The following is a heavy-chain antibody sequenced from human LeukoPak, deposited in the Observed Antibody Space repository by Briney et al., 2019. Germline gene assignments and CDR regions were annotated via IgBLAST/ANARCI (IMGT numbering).Heavy chain of an antibody. J-gene: IGHJ6*02. CDR3: ARQDGKVMGYYYGMDV. CDR1: GYSFTSYW. Sequence: GESLKIPCKGSGYSFTSYWIGWVRQMPGKGLEWMGIIYPGDSDTRYSPSFQGQVTISADKSISTAYLQWSSLKASDTAMYYCARQDGKVMGYYYGMDVWGQGTTVTVSS. CDR2: IYPGDSDT. D-gene: IGHD4-23*01. V-gene: IGHV5-51*01.